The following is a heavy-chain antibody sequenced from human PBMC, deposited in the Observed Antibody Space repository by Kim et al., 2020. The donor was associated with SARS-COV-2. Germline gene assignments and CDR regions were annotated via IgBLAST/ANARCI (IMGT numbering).Heavy chain of an antibody. V-gene: IGHV3-43*02. CDR3: AKDPTGYSSSWSGY. Sequence: GGSLRLSCAASGFTFDDYAMHWLRQAPGKGLEWVSLISGDGGSTYYADSVKGRFTISRDNSKNSLYLQMNSLRTEDTALYYCAKDPTGYSSSWSGYWGQGTLVTVSS. D-gene: IGHD6-13*01. CDR2: ISGDGGST. J-gene: IGHJ4*02. CDR1: GFTFDDYA.